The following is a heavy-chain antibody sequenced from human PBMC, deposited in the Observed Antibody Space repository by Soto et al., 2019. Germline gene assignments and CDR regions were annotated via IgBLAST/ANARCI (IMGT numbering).Heavy chain of an antibody. V-gene: IGHV3-48*01. D-gene: IGHD3-10*01. CDR3: VILAYYSASEIYSLRRHDAFVIV. CDR2: ISSSSSTI. J-gene: IGHJ6*01. CDR1: GFIFSSYS. Sequence: GGSLRVSCAASGFIFSSYSMNWVRQAPGKGLEWVSYISSSSSTIYYADSVKGRFTISRDNAKNSLYLQMNSLRAEDTAVYYCVILAYYSASEIYSLRRHDAFVIVW.